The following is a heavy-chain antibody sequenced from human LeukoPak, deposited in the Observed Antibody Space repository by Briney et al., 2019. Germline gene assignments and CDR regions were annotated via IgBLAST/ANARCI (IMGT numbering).Heavy chain of an antibody. CDR1: GYTFSTYY. J-gene: IGHJ4*02. Sequence: ASVKVSCKASGYTFSTYYMHWVRQAPGQGLEWVGVINPSGATTTYAQKFQGRVTMTRDTSTSTVYMELGSLRIEDTAMYYCSRDLGGSYNDYWGQGTMVTVSS. CDR3: SRDLGGSYNDY. CDR2: INPSGATT. D-gene: IGHD1-26*01. V-gene: IGHV1-46*01.